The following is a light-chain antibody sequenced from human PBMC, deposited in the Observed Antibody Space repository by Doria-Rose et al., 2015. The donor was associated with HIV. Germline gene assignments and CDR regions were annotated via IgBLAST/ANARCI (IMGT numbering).Light chain of an antibody. CDR3: VQALQTPYT. J-gene: IGKJ2*01. V-gene: IGKV2-28*01. Sequence: SISCRSSQSLLHTIGYNYLDWYLQKPGQSPQLLIYLGSNRASGVPDRLSGSGSGTDFTLKISRVEAEDVGVYYCVQALQTPYTFGQGTKLEIK. CDR1: QSLLHTIGYNY. CDR2: LGS.